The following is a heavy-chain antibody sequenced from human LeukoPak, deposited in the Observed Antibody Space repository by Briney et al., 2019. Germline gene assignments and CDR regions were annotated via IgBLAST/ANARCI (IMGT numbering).Heavy chain of an antibody. CDR3: ARLGVGATRDAFDI. Sequence: GGSLRLSCAASGFTFSNYWMTWVRQAPGKGLEWLANIKEDGSEKYYVDSVKGRFTISRDNAKNSLYLQMNSLRAEDTALYYCARLGVGATRDAFDIWGQGTMVTVSS. J-gene: IGHJ3*02. D-gene: IGHD1-26*01. V-gene: IGHV3-7*05. CDR2: IKEDGSEK. CDR1: GFTFSNYW.